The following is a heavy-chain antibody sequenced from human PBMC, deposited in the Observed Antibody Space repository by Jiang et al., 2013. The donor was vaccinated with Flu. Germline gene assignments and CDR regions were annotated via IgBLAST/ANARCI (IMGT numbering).Heavy chain of an antibody. CDR1: GESFSGYY. CDR2: INHSGST. V-gene: IGHV4-34*01. D-gene: IGHD6-13*01. Sequence: VALLKPSETLSLTCAVYGESFSGYYWSWIRQPPGKGLEWIGEINHSGSTNYNPSLKSRVTISVDTSKNQFSLKLSSMTAADTAVYYCARGSSWSTYWGQGTLVTVS. J-gene: IGHJ4*02. CDR3: ARGSSWSTY.